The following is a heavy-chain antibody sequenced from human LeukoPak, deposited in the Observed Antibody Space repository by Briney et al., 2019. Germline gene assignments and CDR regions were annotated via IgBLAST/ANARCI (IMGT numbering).Heavy chain of an antibody. V-gene: IGHV1-18*01. CDR3: ARGNWNYGYYYYYMDV. CDR1: GYTFSIYG. J-gene: IGHJ6*03. D-gene: IGHD1-7*01. CDR2: ISVYNGNT. Sequence: ASVRVSCKASGYTFSIYGFSWVRQAPGQGLEWMGWISVYNGNTNYAQKFQGRVTMTTDTSTSTAHMELRSLRSDDTAVYYCARGNWNYGYYYYYMDVWGKGTTVTVSS.